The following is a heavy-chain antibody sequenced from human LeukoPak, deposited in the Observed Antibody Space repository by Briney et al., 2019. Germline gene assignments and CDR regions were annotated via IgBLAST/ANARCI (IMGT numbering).Heavy chain of an antibody. CDR1: GFTFSSYS. J-gene: IGHJ4*02. CDR2: ISSSSSYI. D-gene: IGHD3-9*01. CDR3: ASLYYDILTGSQRLDY. V-gene: IGHV3-21*01. Sequence: GGSLRLPCAASGFTFSSYSMNWVRQAPGKGLEWVSSISSSSSYIYYADSVKGRFTISRDNAKNSLYLQMNSLRAEDTAVYYCASLYYDILTGSQRLDYWGQGTLVTVSS.